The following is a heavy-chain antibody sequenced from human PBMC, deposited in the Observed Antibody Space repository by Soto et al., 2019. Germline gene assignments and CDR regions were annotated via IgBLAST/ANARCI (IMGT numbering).Heavy chain of an antibody. V-gene: IGHV3-23*01. CDR1: GFTFSSYA. D-gene: IGHD3-22*01. Sequence: EVQLLESGGGLVQTGGSLRLSCAASGFTFSSYAMSWVRQVPGKGLEWVSAITGSGGSTYYADSVKGRFTISRDNSKNTLYLQMNSLRAEDTAVYYCAKNRYYYSSGYYEYWGQGTLVTVSS. CDR2: ITGSGGST. CDR3: AKNRYYYSSGYYEY. J-gene: IGHJ4*02.